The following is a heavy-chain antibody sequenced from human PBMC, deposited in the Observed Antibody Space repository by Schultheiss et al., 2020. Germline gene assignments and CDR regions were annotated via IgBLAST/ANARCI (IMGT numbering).Heavy chain of an antibody. Sequence: SETLPLTCTVSGGSISTYYWNWIRQPPGKGLEWIVFIYYSGSTNYNPSLKSRVTISVDTSKNQFSLKVCSVTAADTAVYYCARGGRTINTIFGVVTLRGWFDPWGEGTLVTVSS. D-gene: IGHD3-3*01. J-gene: IGHJ5*02. CDR2: IYYSGST. CDR1: GGSISTYY. V-gene: IGHV4-59*08. CDR3: ARGGRTINTIFGVVTLRGWFDP.